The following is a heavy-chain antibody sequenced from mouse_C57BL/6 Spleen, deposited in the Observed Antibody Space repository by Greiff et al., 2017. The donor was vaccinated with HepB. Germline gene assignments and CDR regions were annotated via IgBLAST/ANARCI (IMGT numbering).Heavy chain of an antibody. CDR2: INPNNGGT. Sequence: VQLKQSGPELVKPGASVKIPCKASGYTFTDYNMDWVKQSHGKSLEWIGDINPNNGGTIYNQKFKGKATLTVDKSSSTAYMELRSLTSEDTAVYYCARSGGNYVFYFDYWGQGTTLTVSS. V-gene: IGHV1-18*01. D-gene: IGHD2-1*01. CDR1: GYTFTDYN. J-gene: IGHJ2*01. CDR3: ARSGGNYVFYFDY.